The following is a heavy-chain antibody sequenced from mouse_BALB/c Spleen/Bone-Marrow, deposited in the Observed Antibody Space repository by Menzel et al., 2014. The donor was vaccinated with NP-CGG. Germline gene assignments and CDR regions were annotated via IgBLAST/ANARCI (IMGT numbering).Heavy chain of an antibody. CDR2: IWAGGST. D-gene: IGHD2-4*01. J-gene: IGHJ3*01. CDR3: ARSTMITEGFAY. V-gene: IGHV2-9*02. Sequence: VQGVESGPGLVSPSQSLSITCTVSGFSLTSYGVHWVRQPPGKGLEWLGVIWAGGSTNYNSALMSRLSISKDNSKSQVFLKMNSLQTDDTAMYYCARSTMITEGFAYWGQGTLVTVSA. CDR1: GFSLTSYG.